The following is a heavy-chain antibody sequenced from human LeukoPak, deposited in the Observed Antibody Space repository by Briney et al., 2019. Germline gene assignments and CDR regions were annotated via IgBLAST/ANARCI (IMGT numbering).Heavy chain of an antibody. D-gene: IGHD4-17*01. V-gene: IGHV3-48*03. CDR1: GFTFSSYE. CDR3: AKCKGDYECILFAY. Sequence: GGSLRLSCAASGFTFSSYEMNWVRQAPGKGLEWVSYISSSGSTIYYADSVKGRFTISRDNAKNSLYLQMNSLRAEDTAVYYCAKCKGDYECILFAYWGQGTLVTVSS. J-gene: IGHJ4*02. CDR2: ISSSGSTI.